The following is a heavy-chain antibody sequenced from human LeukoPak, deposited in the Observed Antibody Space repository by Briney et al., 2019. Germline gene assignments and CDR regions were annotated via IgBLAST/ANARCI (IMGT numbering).Heavy chain of an antibody. CDR3: ARQAAGRWFDP. V-gene: IGHV4-38-2*02. Sequence: SETLSLTCTVSGYSISSGYYWGWIRQPPGKGLEWIGSIYHSGSTNYNPSLKSRVTISVDTSKNQFSLRLSSVTAADTAVYYCARQAAGRWFDPWGQGTLVTVSS. J-gene: IGHJ5*02. CDR1: GYSISSGYY. CDR2: IYHSGST. D-gene: IGHD6-13*01.